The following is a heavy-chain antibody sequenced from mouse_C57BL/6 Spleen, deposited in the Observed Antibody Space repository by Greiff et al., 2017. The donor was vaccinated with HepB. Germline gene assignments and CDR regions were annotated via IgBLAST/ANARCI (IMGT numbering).Heavy chain of an antibody. V-gene: IGHV5-16*01. CDR1: GFTFSDYY. CDR2: INYDGSST. CDR3: ARLFYAMDY. Sequence: EVQRVESEGGLVQPGSSMKLSCTASGFTFSDYYMAWVRQVPEKGLEWVANINYDGSSTYYLDSLKSRFIISRDNAKNILYLQMSSLKSEDTATYYCARLFYAMDYWGQGTSVTVSS. J-gene: IGHJ4*01.